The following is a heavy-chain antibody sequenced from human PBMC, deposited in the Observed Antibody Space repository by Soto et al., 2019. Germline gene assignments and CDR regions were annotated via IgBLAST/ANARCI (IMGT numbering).Heavy chain of an antibody. D-gene: IGHD4-17*01. Sequence: ASVKVSCKASGGTFSSYAISWVRQAPGQGLEWMGIINPSGGSTSYAQKFQGRVTMTRDTSTSTVYMELSSLRSEDTAVYYCARDLSLGRYGDYRGDYYGMDVWGQGTTVTVSS. CDR3: ARDLSLGRYGDYRGDYYGMDV. CDR2: INPSGGST. V-gene: IGHV1-46*01. CDR1: GGTFSSYA. J-gene: IGHJ6*02.